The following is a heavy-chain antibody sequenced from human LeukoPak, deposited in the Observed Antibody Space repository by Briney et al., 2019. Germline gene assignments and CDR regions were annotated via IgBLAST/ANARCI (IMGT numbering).Heavy chain of an antibody. D-gene: IGHD3-22*01. J-gene: IGHJ4*02. CDR2: IYYSGST. V-gene: IGHV4-59*01. Sequence: SETLSLTCTVSGGSISSYYWSWIRQPPGKGLEWIGYIYYSGSTNYNPSPKSRVTMSVDTSKNQFSLKLSSVTAADTAVYYCARVDYDSSGYSDYWGQGTLVTVSS. CDR1: GGSISSYY. CDR3: ARVDYDSSGYSDY.